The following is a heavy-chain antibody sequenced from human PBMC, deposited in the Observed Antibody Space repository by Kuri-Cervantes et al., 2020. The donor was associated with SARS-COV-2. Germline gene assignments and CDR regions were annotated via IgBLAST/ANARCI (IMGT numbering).Heavy chain of an antibody. J-gene: IGHJ3*02. V-gene: IGHV3-23*01. D-gene: IGHD3-16*01. CDR2: TSGSGGST. CDR1: GFTFSSYA. CDR3: AKVSLPGGLRLPNDAFDI. Sequence: GGSLRLSCAASGFTFSSYAMSWVRQAPGKGLEWVSATSGSGGSTYYADSVKGRFTISRDNSKNTLYLQMNSLRAEDTAVYYCAKVSLPGGLRLPNDAFDIWGQGTMVTVSS.